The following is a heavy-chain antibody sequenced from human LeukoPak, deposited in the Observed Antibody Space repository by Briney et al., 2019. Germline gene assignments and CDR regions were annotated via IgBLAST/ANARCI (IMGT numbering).Heavy chain of an antibody. D-gene: IGHD3-10*01. V-gene: IGHV4-30-4*01. CDR1: GGSISSGDYY. CDR3: ARGSGYGSGSYAFDY. J-gene: IGHJ4*02. CDR2: IYYSGST. Sequence: SETLSLTCTVSGGSISSGDYYWSWIRQPPGKGLEWIGYIYYSGSTYYNPSLKSRVTISVDTSKNQFSLKLSSVTAADTAVYYCARGSGYGSGSYAFDYWGQGTLVTVSS.